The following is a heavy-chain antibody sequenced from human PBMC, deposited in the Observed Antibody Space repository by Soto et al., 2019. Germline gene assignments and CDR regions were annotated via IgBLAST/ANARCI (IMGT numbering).Heavy chain of an antibody. J-gene: IGHJ6*02. CDR2: IIPNFGTA. Sequence: QVQLVQSGAEVKKPGSSVKVSCKASGGTFSSYAISWVRQAPGQGLEWMGGIIPNFGTANYAQKFQGRVTITADESTSTAYMELSSLRSEDTAVYYCARGTPYYDFWSGYYRPLGGMDVWGQGTTDTVSS. CDR3: ARGTPYYDFWSGYYRPLGGMDV. D-gene: IGHD3-3*01. CDR1: GGTFSSYA. V-gene: IGHV1-69*12.